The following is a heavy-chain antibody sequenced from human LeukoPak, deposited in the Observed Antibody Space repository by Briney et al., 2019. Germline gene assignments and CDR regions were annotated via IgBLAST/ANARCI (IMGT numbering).Heavy chain of an antibody. D-gene: IGHD3-10*01. J-gene: IGHJ6*02. V-gene: IGHV4-59*01. CDR2: IYYSGST. CDR1: GGSISSYY. CDR3: ARDGSMVRGVISDYGMDV. Sequence: SETLSLTCTVSGGSISSYYWSWIRQPPGKGLEWTGYIYYSGSTNYNPSLKSRVTISVDTSKNQFSLKLSSVTAADTAVYYCARDGSMVRGVISDYGMDVWGQGTTVTVSS.